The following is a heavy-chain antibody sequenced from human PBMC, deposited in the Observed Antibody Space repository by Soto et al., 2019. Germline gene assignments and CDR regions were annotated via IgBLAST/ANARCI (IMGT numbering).Heavy chain of an antibody. D-gene: IGHD6-13*01. CDR1: GGSFSGYY. V-gene: IGHV4-34*01. CDR3: ARGLVPGYSSSWFPSWFDP. CDR2: INHSGST. J-gene: IGHJ5*02. Sequence: ASETLSLTCAVYGGSFSGYYWSWIRQPPGKGLEWIGEINHSGSTNYNPSLKSRVTISVDTSKNQFSLKLSSVTAADTAVYYCARGLVPGYSSSWFPSWFDPWGQGTLVTV.